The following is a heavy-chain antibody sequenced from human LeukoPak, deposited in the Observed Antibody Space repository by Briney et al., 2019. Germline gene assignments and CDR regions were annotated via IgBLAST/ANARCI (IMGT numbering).Heavy chain of an antibody. Sequence: GESLKISWKGSGYTFTSYWIGWVRQMPGKGLEWMGSIYPGDSDTRYSPSFQGQVTISADRSISTASLQWSSLQASDTAMYYCARPRTLVRGTIGYYFDYWGQGTLVTVSS. J-gene: IGHJ4*02. CDR2: IYPGDSDT. CDR1: GYTFTSYW. D-gene: IGHD3-10*01. V-gene: IGHV5-51*01. CDR3: ARPRTLVRGTIGYYFDY.